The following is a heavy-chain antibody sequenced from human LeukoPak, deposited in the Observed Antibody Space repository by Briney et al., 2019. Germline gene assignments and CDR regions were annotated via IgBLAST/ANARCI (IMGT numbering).Heavy chain of an antibody. J-gene: IGHJ4*02. D-gene: IGHD6-6*01. CDR3: AKGSSSNIAARLNY. CDR2: ISGSGGST. Sequence: GGSLRLSCAASGFTFSSHAMSWVRQAPGKGLEWVSAISGSGGSTYYADSVKGRFTISRDNSKNTLYLQMNSLRAEDTAIYSCAKGSSSNIAARLNYWGQGTLVTVSS. CDR1: GFTFSSHA. V-gene: IGHV3-23*01.